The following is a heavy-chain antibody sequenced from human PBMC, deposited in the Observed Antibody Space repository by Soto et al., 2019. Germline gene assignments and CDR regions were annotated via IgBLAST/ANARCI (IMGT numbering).Heavy chain of an antibody. CDR1: GFMFGTSW. CDR3: VRATLSWGHYYFRGLDV. D-gene: IGHD3-22*01. Sequence: GGSLRLSCAATGFMFGTSWMSWVRQAPGKGLEWVANIKHDGNEKYYADSVKGRFTVSRDNVKNFLHLQMSSLRGDDTGVYFCVRATLSWGHYYFRGLDVWGQGTTVTDSS. J-gene: IGHJ6*02. CDR2: IKHDGNEK. V-gene: IGHV3-7*01.